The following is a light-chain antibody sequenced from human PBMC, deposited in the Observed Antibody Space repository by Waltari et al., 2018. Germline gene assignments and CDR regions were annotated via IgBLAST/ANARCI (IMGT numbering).Light chain of an antibody. CDR1: NIADKN. Sequence: SYVLTQAPSVSVAPGETARITCGGNNIADKNVHWYQQKPGQAPVLVIFYDSDRPSGIPERFSGSNSGNTATLTISRAEAGDEAYYYCQVWDTSIDLSVFGTGTNVTVL. V-gene: IGLV3-21*04. J-gene: IGLJ1*01. CDR2: YDS. CDR3: QVWDTSIDLSV.